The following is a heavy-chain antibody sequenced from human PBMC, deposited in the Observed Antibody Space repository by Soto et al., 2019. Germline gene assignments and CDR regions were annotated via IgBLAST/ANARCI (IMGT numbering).Heavy chain of an antibody. D-gene: IGHD3-16*01. CDR1: GYTFTSYG. CDR2: ISAYNGNT. J-gene: IGHJ4*02. V-gene: IGHV1-18*01. Sequence: GASVKVSCKASGYTFTSYGISWVRQAPGQGLEWMGWISAYNGNTNYAQKLQGRVTMTTDTSTSTAYMELRSLRSDDTAVYYCGMICEGEDLCYWGQGTLVTVSS. CDR3: GMICEGEDLCY.